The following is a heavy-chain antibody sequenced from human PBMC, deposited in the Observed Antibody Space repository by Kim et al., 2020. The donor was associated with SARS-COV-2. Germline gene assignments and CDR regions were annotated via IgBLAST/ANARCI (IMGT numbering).Heavy chain of an antibody. CDR3: ANYDILTAYPN. CDR1: DVSISSGRYY. Sequence: SETLSLTCTVSDVSISSGRYYWSWIRQHPGKGLEWIGYIYYSGSTYYSPSLKSRVTISVDTSKNQFSLKLSSVTAADTAVYYCANYDILTAYPNWGQGT. CDR2: IYYSGST. J-gene: IGHJ4*02. V-gene: IGHV4-31*03. D-gene: IGHD3-9*01.